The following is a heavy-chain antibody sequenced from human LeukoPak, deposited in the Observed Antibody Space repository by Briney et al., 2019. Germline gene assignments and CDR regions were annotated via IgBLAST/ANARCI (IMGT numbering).Heavy chain of an antibody. CDR3: ARGGGIQLWLRGFDY. CDR1: GGSFSGYY. V-gene: IGHV4-34*01. J-gene: IGHJ4*02. D-gene: IGHD5-18*01. Sequence: SETLSLTCAVSGGSFSGYYWSWIRQPPGKGLEWIGEINHSGSTNHNPSLKGRVTISVDTSKNQFSLKLSSVTAADTAVYYCARGGGIQLWLRGFDYWGQGTLVTVSS. CDR2: INHSGST.